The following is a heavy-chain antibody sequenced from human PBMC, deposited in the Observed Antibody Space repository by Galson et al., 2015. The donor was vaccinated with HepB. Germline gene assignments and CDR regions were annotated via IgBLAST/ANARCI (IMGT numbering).Heavy chain of an antibody. CDR2: INPNSGGT. D-gene: IGHD6-13*01. V-gene: IGHV1-2*06. J-gene: IGHJ6*02. CDR1: GYTFTGYY. CDR3: ARPKYSSNWYDYYYGMDV. Sequence: SVKVSCKASGYTFTGYYMHWVRQAPGQGLEWMGRINPNSGGTNYAQKFQGRVTMTRDTSISTAYMELSRLRSDDTAVYYCARPKYSSNWYDYYYGMDVWGQGTTVTVSS.